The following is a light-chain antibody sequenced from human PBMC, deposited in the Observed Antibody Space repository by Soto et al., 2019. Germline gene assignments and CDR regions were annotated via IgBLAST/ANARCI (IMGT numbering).Light chain of an antibody. Sequence: EIVLTQSPATLSLSPGERATLSCRASQSVSSYLAWYHQKPGQAPRLLIYDASNRATGIPARFSGSGSGTDFTLPISSLEHADFAVYYCQQRSNWPPITFGQGTRLEIK. J-gene: IGKJ5*01. CDR3: QQRSNWPPIT. CDR2: DAS. CDR1: QSVSSY. V-gene: IGKV3-11*01.